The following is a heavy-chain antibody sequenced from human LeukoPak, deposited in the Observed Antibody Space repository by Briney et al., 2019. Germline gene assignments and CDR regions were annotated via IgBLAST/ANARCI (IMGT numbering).Heavy chain of an antibody. J-gene: IGHJ6*03. D-gene: IGHD3-3*01. CDR2: ISYSGST. V-gene: IGHV4-59*01. Sequence: KPSATLSLTCPVSGGSISSYYWSWIRQPPGKGLEWIGYISYSGSTSYNPSLKSRVTISLDTSKNRFSLNLSSVTAADTAVYYCARGVCGFWSTPDYMDVWGKGTTVTVSS. CDR1: GGSISSYY. CDR3: ARGVCGFWSTPDYMDV.